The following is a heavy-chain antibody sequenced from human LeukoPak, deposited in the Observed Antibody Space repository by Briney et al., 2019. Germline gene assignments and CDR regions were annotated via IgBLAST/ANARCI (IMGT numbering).Heavy chain of an antibody. Sequence: GGSLRLSCAASGFTFSSYAMSWVRQAPGKGLEWVSAISGSGGSTYYADSVKGRFTISRDNSKNTLYLQMNSLRAEDTAVYYCAKDREDIVVVPAAVDYYYYYGMDAWGQGTTVTVSS. D-gene: IGHD2-2*01. CDR3: AKDREDIVVVPAAVDYYYYYGMDA. V-gene: IGHV3-23*01. J-gene: IGHJ6*02. CDR2: ISGSGGST. CDR1: GFTFSSYA.